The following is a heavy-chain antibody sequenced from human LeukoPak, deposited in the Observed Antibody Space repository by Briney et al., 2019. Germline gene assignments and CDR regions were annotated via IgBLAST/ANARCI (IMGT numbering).Heavy chain of an antibody. Sequence: GGSLRLSCAASGFTFSSYAMHWVRQAPGKGLEWEAVISYDGSNKYYADSVKGRFTISRDNSKSTLYLQMNSLRAEDTAVYYCARVPLKYCSGGSCYLGYWGQGTLVTLSS. CDR3: ARVPLKYCSGGSCYLGY. CDR1: GFTFSSYA. CDR2: ISYDGSNK. V-gene: IGHV3-30*04. J-gene: IGHJ4*02. D-gene: IGHD2-15*01.